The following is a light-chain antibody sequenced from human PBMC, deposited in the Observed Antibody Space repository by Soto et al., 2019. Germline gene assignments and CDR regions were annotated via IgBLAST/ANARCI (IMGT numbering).Light chain of an antibody. J-gene: IGKJ3*01. Sequence: AIRMTQSPSSFPAATGDRVTITCRASQGISSYLAWYQQKPGKAPKLLSYAASTLQSGVPSRFSGSGSGTDFTLTISCLQSEDFASYYCQKYYIYPLTFRPGTKSGY. CDR3: QKYYIYPLT. V-gene: IGKV1-8*01. CDR1: QGISSY. CDR2: AAS.